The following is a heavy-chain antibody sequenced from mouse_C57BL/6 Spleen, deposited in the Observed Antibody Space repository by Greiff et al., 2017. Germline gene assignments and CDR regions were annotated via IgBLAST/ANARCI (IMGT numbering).Heavy chain of an antibody. V-gene: IGHV1-18*01. D-gene: IGHD4-1*01. CDR2: INPNNGGT. CDR1: GYTFTDYN. J-gene: IGHJ2*01. Sequence: VQLQQSGPELVKPGASVKIPCKASGYTFTDYNIDWVKQSHGKSLEWIGDINPNNGGTIYNQKFKGKATLTVDKSSSTAYMELRSLTSEDTAVYYCARKLGRHFDYWGQGTTLTVSS. CDR3: ARKLGRHFDY.